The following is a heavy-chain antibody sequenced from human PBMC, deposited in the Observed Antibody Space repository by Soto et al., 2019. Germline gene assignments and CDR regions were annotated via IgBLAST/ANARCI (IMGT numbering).Heavy chain of an antibody. J-gene: IGHJ4*02. Sequence: SETLSLTCTVSGGSISSGDYYWSWIRQPPGKGLEWIGYIYYSGSTYYNPSLKSRVTISVDTSKNQFSLKLSSVTAADTAVYYCAGQTRYSSSWDYFDYWGQGTLVTVSS. CDR2: IYYSGST. CDR1: GGSISSGDYY. CDR3: AGQTRYSSSWDYFDY. V-gene: IGHV4-30-4*01. D-gene: IGHD6-13*01.